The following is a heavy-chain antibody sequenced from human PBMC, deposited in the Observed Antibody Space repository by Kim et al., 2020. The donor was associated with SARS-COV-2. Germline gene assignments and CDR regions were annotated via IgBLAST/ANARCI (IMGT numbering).Heavy chain of an antibody. CDR1: GFTFSMSV. CDR2: INSGGGT. CDR3: ARALFDSGTYRPYQT. J-gene: IGHJ3*01. V-gene: IGHV3-23*01. Sequence: GGSLRLSCAASGFTFSMSVMSWVRQAPGKGLECVSAINSGGGTNYADSVKGRFTISRDNSKNTLYLQMDSLRAEDTALYYCARALFDSGTYRPYQTWGQGTMVTVSS. D-gene: IGHD1-26*01.